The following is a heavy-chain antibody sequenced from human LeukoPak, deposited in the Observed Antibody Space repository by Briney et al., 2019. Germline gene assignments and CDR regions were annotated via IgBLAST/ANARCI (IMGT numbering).Heavy chain of an antibody. V-gene: IGHV4-39*01. CDR1: GGSIRSSSYY. J-gene: IGHJ4*02. CDR3: ARRTSGGGLFDY. CDR2: IYYSDNT. D-gene: IGHD3-10*01. Sequence: KASETLSHTCTVSGGSIRSSSYYWGWIRQPPGKGLEWIGSIYYSDNTYYNPSLKSRVTISVDTSKNQFSLRLSSVTAADTAVYYCARRTSGGGLFDYWGQGTLVTVSS.